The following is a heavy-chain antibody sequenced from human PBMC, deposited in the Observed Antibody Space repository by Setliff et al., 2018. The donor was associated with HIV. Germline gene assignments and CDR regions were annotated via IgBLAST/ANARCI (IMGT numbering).Heavy chain of an antibody. J-gene: IGHJ5*02. CDR2: IKKGGREK. D-gene: IGHD1-26*01. Sequence: PGGSLRLSCGASGFIFSDSWMDWVRQAPGKGLEWVATIKKGGREKYYVDSVKGRFTISRDNARTSLYLEMSSLRVEDTAVYFCASMWKVGAWGRGTLVTVSS. V-gene: IGHV3-7*03. CDR1: GFIFSDSW. CDR3: ASMWKVGA.